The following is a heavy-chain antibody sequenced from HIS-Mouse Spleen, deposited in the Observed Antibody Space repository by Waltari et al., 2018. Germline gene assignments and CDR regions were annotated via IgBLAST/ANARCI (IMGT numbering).Heavy chain of an antibody. CDR3: ARVPGDYSGAFDI. CDR2: IYYRGST. D-gene: IGHD4-17*01. CDR1: GGSISSSSYY. Sequence: QLQLQESGPGLVKPSETLSLTCTVSGGSISSSSYYWGWIRQPPGKGLEWIGSIYYRGSTYSHPSVKSRVPISVDTSKNQFSLKLSSVTAADTAVYYCARVPGDYSGAFDIWGQGTMVTVSS. J-gene: IGHJ3*02. V-gene: IGHV4-39*07.